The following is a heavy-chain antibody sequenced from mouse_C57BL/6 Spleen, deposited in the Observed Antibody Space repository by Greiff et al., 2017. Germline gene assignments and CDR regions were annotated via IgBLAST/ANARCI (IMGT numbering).Heavy chain of an antibody. D-gene: IGHD1-1*01. CDR1: YTFTDYYM. CDR3: YYYGSSPFDY. CDR2: YPGSGNTY. V-gene: IGHV1-83*01. Sequence: VQLQQSGPELVKPGASVKMSCKASGYTFTDYYMHWVKQKPGKGLEWIGEIYPGSGNTYYNEKFKGKATLTADTSSSTAYMQLSSLTSEDSAVYFCAYYYGSSPFDYWGQGTTLTVSS. J-gene: IGHJ2*01.